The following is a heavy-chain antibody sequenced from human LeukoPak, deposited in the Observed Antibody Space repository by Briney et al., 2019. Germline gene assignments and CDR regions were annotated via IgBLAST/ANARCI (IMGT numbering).Heavy chain of an antibody. D-gene: IGHD3-10*01. CDR1: GFTFNSYS. CDR3: ARDGVLLWFGELCPYFDY. J-gene: IGHJ4*02. V-gene: IGHV3-21*01. CDR2: ISGSRSYI. Sequence: GGSLRLSCAASGFTFNSYSMNWVRQAPGKGLEWVSSISGSRSYIYYADSVKGRFTISRDNAKNSLYLQMNSLRAEDTAVYYCARDGVLLWFGELCPYFDYWGQGTLVTVSS.